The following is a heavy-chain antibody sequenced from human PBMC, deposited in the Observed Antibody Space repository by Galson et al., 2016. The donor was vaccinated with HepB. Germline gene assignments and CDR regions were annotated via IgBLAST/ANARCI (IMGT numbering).Heavy chain of an antibody. CDR2: INRDGSTT. J-gene: IGHJ4*02. D-gene: IGHD1-26*01. CDR3: ARGDIVGAIFDY. Sequence: SLRLSCAVSGFNFSTYWMNWVRQAPGEGLVWVSRINRDGSTTNYVDSVKGRFTISRDNAKNSLYLQMNSLRAEDTAVYYCARGDIVGAIFDYWGQRTLVTVSS. CDR1: GFNFSTYW. V-gene: IGHV3-74*01.